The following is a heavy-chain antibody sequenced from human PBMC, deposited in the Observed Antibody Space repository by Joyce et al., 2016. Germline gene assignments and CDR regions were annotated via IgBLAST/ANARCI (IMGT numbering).Heavy chain of an antibody. V-gene: IGHV1-2*02. CDR2: INPYNGGT. J-gene: IGHJ4*02. D-gene: IGHD2-8*02. CDR3: ARGGNLVHTSDPKMLFNY. CDR1: GYTFIGNY. Sequence: QVQLVQPGAEVKKPGTSVQVSCKASGYTFIGNYIHWVRQAPGQGLEVMVYINPYNGGTDYAQNFQGRVTMTRDTSISTAYMQLSRLSSDDTAVYYCARGGNLVHTSDPKMLFNYWGQGALVAVSS.